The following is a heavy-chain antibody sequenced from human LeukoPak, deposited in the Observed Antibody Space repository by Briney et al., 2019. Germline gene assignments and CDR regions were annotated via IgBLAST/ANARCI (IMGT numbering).Heavy chain of an antibody. Sequence: PSETLSLTCTVSGGSISSYYWSWIRQPPGKGLEWSGYIYYSGSTNYNPSLKSRVTISVDTSKNQFSLKLSSVTAADTAVYYCARGGGTIFGVVIIPVDWFDPWGQGTLVTVSS. J-gene: IGHJ5*02. CDR3: ARGGGTIFGVVIIPVDWFDP. CDR1: GGSISSYY. CDR2: IYYSGST. V-gene: IGHV4-59*01. D-gene: IGHD3-3*01.